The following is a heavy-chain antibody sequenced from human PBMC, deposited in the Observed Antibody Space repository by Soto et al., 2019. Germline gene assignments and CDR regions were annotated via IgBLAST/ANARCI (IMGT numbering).Heavy chain of an antibody. D-gene: IGHD2-2*01. CDR1: GGSIDTYY. Sequence: SETLSLTCSVSGGSIDTYYWTWFRQAPGRGLECIGNIYYSGTTNINPALESRVSLSIDRAKRQFSLTLSSVTAADTAVYYCARVRVLSVFPAAIPELWGQGTPVTVSS. V-gene: IGHV4-59*13. J-gene: IGHJ4*02. CDR3: ARVRVLSVFPAAIPEL. CDR2: IYYSGTT.